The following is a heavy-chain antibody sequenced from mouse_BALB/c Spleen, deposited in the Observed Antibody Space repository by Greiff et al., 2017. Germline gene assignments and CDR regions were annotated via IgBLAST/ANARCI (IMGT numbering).Heavy chain of an antibody. V-gene: IGHV3-2*02. Sequence: EVKLMESGPGLVKPSQSLSLTCTVTGYSITSDYAWNWIRQFPGNKLEWMGYISYSGSTSYNPSLKSRISITRDTSKNQFFLQLNSVTTEDTATYYCARSAGYDGGVYYFDYWGQGTTLTVSA. CDR3: ARSAGYDGGVYYFDY. CDR2: ISYSGST. D-gene: IGHD2-2*01. CDR1: GYSITSDYA. J-gene: IGHJ2*01.